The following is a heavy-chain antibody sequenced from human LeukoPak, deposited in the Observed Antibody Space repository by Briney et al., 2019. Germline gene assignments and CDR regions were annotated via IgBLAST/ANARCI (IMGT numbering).Heavy chain of an antibody. D-gene: IGHD2-8*01. J-gene: IGHJ5*02. CDR2: ISSSSSYI. Sequence: GGSLRLSCAASGFTFSSYSMNWVRQAPGKGLEWVSSISSSSSYIYYADSVKGRFTISRDNAKNSLYLQMNSLRAEDTAVYHCARDCTNGVCFRFDPWGQGTLVTVSS. CDR3: ARDCTNGVCFRFDP. V-gene: IGHV3-21*01. CDR1: GFTFSSYS.